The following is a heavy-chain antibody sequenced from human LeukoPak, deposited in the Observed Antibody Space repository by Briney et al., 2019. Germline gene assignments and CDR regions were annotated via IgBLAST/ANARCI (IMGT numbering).Heavy chain of an antibody. Sequence: GESLQISCKGSGYSLTNYWIGWVRQMPGKGLEWMGIISPGDSDTSSSPSFQGQVTISVDKSISTAYLQLNSLKASDTAMYYCARVRLDYDYVWGSYRAPSYYYYMDVWGKGTTVTVSS. V-gene: IGHV5-51*01. D-gene: IGHD3-16*02. J-gene: IGHJ6*03. CDR3: ARVRLDYDYVWGSYRAPSYYYYMDV. CDR1: GYSLTNYW. CDR2: ISPGDSDT.